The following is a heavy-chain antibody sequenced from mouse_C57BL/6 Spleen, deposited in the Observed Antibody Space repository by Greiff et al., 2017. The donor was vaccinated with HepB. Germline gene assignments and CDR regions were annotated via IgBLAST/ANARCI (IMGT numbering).Heavy chain of an antibody. V-gene: IGHV3-6*01. CDR1: GYSITSGYY. CDR2: ISYDGSN. D-gene: IGHD2-4*01. Sequence: EVKVEESGPGLVKPSQSLSLTCSVTGYSITSGYYWNWIRQFPGNKLEWMGYISYDGSNNYNPSLKNRISITRDTSKNQFFLKLNSVTTEDTATYYCARKGDMISTYYFDYWGQGTTLTVSS. J-gene: IGHJ2*01. CDR3: ARKGDMISTYYFDY.